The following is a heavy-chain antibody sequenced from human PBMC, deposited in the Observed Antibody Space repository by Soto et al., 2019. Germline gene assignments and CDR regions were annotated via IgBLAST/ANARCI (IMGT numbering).Heavy chain of an antibody. CDR1: GGSFSGYY. D-gene: IGHD3-10*01. Sequence: SETLSLTCAVYGGSFSGYYWSWIRQPPGKGLEWIGEINHSGSTNYNPSLKSRVTISVDTSKNQFSLKLSSVTAADTAVYYCARGPPNWFGDPLPWNFDDWGQGTLVTVSS. CDR2: INHSGST. V-gene: IGHV4-34*01. J-gene: IGHJ4*02. CDR3: ARGPPNWFGDPLPWNFDD.